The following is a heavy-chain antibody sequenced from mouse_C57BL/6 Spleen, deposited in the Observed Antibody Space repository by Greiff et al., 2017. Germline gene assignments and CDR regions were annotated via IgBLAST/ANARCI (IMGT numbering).Heavy chain of an antibody. CDR3: AREFITTESAWFAY. CDR1: GFTFSDYG. J-gene: IGHJ3*01. D-gene: IGHD1-1*01. V-gene: IGHV5-17*01. CDR2: ISSGSSTI. Sequence: EVKLVESGGGLVKPGGSLKLSCAASGFTFSDYGMHWVRQAPEKGLEWVAYISSGSSTIYYADTVKGRFTISRDNAKNTLFLQMTSLRSEDTAMYYCAREFITTESAWFAYWGQGTLVTVSA.